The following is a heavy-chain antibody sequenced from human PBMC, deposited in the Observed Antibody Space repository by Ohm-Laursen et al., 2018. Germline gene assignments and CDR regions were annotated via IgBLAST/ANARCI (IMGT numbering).Heavy chain of an antibody. CDR1: GGSISSYY. CDR3: ARSSGWYLIRNWFDP. Sequence: TLSLTWSVSGGSISSYYWSWVRQPPGKGLEWIGYIHNSGSTNYNPSLKSRVTIATDTSKNQFSLKLSSVTAADTAVYYCARSSGWYLIRNWFDPWGQGTLVSVSS. D-gene: IGHD6-19*01. V-gene: IGHV4-59*12. J-gene: IGHJ5*02. CDR2: IHNSGST.